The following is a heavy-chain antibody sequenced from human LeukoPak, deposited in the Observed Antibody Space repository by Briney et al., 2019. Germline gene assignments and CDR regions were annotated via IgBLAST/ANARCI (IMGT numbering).Heavy chain of an antibody. CDR2: IYPADSDT. CDR1: GYIFTNYW. J-gene: IGHJ4*02. CDR3: ARQSRDGSKTRGYYFDS. Sequence: GESLKISCQVSGYIFTNYWIGWVRQMPGKGLESMGIIYPADSDTTYSPSFEGQVTISADKSIDTVYLQWSSLKASGTATYYCARQSRDGSKTRGYYFDSWGQGTLVTVSS. D-gene: IGHD3-10*01. V-gene: IGHV5-51*01.